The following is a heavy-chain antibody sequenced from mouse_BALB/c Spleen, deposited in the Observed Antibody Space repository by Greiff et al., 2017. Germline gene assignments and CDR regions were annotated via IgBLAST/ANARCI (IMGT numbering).Heavy chain of an antibody. CDR1: GFTFSSFG. CDR3: ARSDEGWFAY. J-gene: IGHJ3*01. CDR2: ISRCSSTI. V-gene: IGHV5-17*02. Sequence: EVMLVASGGGLVQPGGSRKLSCAASGFTFSSFGMHWVRQAPETGLVWVAYISRCSSTIYYADTVKGRFTISRDNPKNTLFLQMTSLRSEDTAMYDCARSDEGWFAYWGEGTLGTVDA.